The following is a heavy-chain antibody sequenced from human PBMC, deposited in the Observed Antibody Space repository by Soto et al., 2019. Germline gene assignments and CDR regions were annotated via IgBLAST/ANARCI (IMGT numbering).Heavy chain of an antibody. Sequence: NPSETLSLTCTVSGGSISSSSYYWGWIRQPPGKGLGWIGSIYYSGSTYYNPSLKSRVTISVDTSKNQFSLKLSSVTAADTAVYYCARLKRSLGSSGYYYYYYGMDVWGQGTTVTVSS. CDR1: GGSISSSSYY. CDR2: IYYSGST. V-gene: IGHV4-39*01. J-gene: IGHJ6*02. CDR3: ARLKRSLGSSGYYYYYYGMDV. D-gene: IGHD3-22*01.